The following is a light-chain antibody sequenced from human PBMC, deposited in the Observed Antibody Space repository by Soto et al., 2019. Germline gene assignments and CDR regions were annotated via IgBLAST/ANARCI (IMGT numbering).Light chain of an antibody. V-gene: IGLV2-14*01. CDR1: SSDVGNYNY. CDR3: TSHTSSTARV. J-gene: IGLJ1*01. Sequence: QPVLTQPASVSGSPGQSITISCTGTSSDVGNYNYVSWYQHHPGKAPKLMIYGVSNRPSGVSNRFSGSQAGNTAYLTISGLQAEDVGDWYRTSHTSSTARVFATGTRVAVL. CDR2: GVS.